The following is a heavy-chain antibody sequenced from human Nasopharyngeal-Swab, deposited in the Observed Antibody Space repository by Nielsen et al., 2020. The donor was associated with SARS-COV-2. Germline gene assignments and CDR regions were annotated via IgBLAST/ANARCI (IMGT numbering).Heavy chain of an antibody. V-gene: IGHV3-64D*09. CDR3: VKGPIAAPRYYMDV. D-gene: IGHD6-6*01. CDR2: IRSNGGST. Sequence: GGSLRLSCSASGFTFSNFAMHWVRQAPGKGLEYVSSIRSNGGSTYYADSVKGRFTMTRDNPKNTLYLQMSSLRGDDTAMYFCVKGPIAAPRYYMDVWGKGTTVTVS. CDR1: GFTFSNFA. J-gene: IGHJ6*03.